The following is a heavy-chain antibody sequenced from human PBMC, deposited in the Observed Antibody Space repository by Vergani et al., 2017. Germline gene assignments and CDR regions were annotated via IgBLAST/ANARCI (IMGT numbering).Heavy chain of an antibody. Sequence: QVQLVQSGAEVKKPGASVKVSCKASGYTFAGYNIHWVRQAPGQGLELMGWINPNSGGTNYAQKFQGRVTMTRDTSINQAYMELSRLRSDDTAVYYCARGWSGYSTSWFFEYWGQGTLVTVSS. V-gene: IGHV1-2*02. CDR1: GYTFAGYN. CDR3: ARGWSGYSTSWFFEY. D-gene: IGHD6-13*01. CDR2: INPNSGGT. J-gene: IGHJ4*02.